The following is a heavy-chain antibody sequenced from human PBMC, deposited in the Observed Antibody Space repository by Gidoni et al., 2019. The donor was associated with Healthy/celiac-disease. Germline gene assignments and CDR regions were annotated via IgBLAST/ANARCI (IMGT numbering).Heavy chain of an antibody. Sequence: EVQLVESGGGLVQPGGSLRLSCAASGFPVSSNYMGWVRQAPGKGLEWVSVIYSGGSTYYADSVKGRFTISRDNSKNTLYLQMNSLRAEDTAVYYCASRYCSGGSCYSGSDYWGQGTLVTVSS. CDR1: GFPVSSNY. J-gene: IGHJ4*02. V-gene: IGHV3-66*02. CDR3: ASRYCSGGSCYSGSDY. CDR2: IYSGGST. D-gene: IGHD2-15*01.